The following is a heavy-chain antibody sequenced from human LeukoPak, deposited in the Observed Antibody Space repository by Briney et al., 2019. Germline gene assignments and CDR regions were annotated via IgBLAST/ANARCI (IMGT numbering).Heavy chain of an antibody. V-gene: IGHV5-51*01. CDR2: IYPGDSDT. Sequence: NRGESLKISCKGSGYSFTSYWIGWVRQMPGKGLEWMGIIYPGDSDTRYSPSFQGQVTISADKSISTAYLQWSSLKASDTAMYYCARHLDGTTSRGYYYYMDVWGKGTTVTVSS. CDR3: ARHLDGTTSRGYYYYMDV. D-gene: IGHD4-11*01. CDR1: GYSFTSYW. J-gene: IGHJ6*03.